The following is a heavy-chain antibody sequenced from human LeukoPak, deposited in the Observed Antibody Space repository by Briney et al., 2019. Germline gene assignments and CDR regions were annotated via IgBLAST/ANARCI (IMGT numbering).Heavy chain of an antibody. J-gene: IGHJ4*02. CDR2: IYLSGNT. D-gene: IGHD1-26*01. CDR3: AREAWELEGPTTDY. Sequence: PSETLSLTCTVSGGSINSDNYYWGWIRQPPGTGLEWLGSIYLSGNTYYNSSLKRRVTMSVKRSKNQFSLKLSSVTAADTAVYYCAREAWELEGPTTDYWGQGTLVTVSS. CDR1: GGSINSDNYY. V-gene: IGHV4-39*07.